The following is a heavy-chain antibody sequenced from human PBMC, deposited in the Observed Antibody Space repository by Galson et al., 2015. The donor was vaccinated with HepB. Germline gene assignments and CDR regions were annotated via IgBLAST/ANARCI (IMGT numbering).Heavy chain of an antibody. CDR3: ARDKAPPSSGWYRSSDY. V-gene: IGHV3-11*04. J-gene: IGHJ4*02. CDR2: ISSSGSTI. CDR1: GFTFSDYY. Sequence: LRLSCAASGFTFSDYYMSWIRQAPGKGLEWVSYISSSGSTIYYADSVKGRFTISRDNAKNSLYLQMNSLRAEDTAVYYCARDKAPPSSGWYRSSDYWGQGTLVTVSS. D-gene: IGHD6-19*01.